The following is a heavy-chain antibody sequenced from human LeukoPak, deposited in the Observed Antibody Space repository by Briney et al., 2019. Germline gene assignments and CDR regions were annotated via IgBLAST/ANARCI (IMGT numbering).Heavy chain of an antibody. CDR1: GYIFTNYD. J-gene: IGHJ4*02. Sequence: ASVKVSCKTSGYIFTNYDINWVRQATGHGLEWMGWMNPENSGTQSAQKFQGRVTMTMDTSPGTAYMELSSLRSDDTAVYYCARCGIAVAAQQGKNDYWGQGTLVTVSS. V-gene: IGHV1-8*01. D-gene: IGHD6-19*01. CDR3: ARCGIAVAAQQGKNDY. CDR2: MNPENSGT.